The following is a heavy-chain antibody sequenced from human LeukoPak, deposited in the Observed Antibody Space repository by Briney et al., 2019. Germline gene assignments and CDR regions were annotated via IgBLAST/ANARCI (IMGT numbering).Heavy chain of an antibody. CDR1: GGSFSGYY. CDR3: ARAGEEFSSHYGMDV. D-gene: IGHD3-10*01. CDR2: INHSGST. Sequence: SETLSLTCAVYGGSFSGYYWSWIRQPPGKGLEWIGEINHSGSTNYNPSLKSRVTISVDTSKNQFSLKLSSVTAADTAVYYCARAGEEFSSHYGMDVWGQGTTVTVSS. J-gene: IGHJ6*02. V-gene: IGHV4-34*01.